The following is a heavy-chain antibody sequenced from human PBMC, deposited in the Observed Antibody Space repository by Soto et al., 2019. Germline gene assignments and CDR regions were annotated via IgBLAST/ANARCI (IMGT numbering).Heavy chain of an antibody. CDR3: ARHRNSGSYPNYWFDP. J-gene: IGHJ5*02. CDR2: ICYSGHT. CDR1: GGSISSSTYF. Sequence: SETLSLTCTVSGGSISSSTYFWGWIRQPPGKGLEWIGSICYSGHTYYNPSLNSRVDISMDTSKSQISLRLTSVTAADTAVYYCARHRNSGSYPNYWFDPWGQGALVTVSS. D-gene: IGHD3-10*01. V-gene: IGHV4-39*01.